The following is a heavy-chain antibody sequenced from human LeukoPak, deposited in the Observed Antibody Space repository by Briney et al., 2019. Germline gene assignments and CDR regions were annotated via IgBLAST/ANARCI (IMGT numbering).Heavy chain of an antibody. CDR3: ARDVFSLGDS. CDR1: GFSLSYYG. D-gene: IGHD2/OR15-2a*01. CDR2: INHDGSLT. J-gene: IGHJ4*02. V-gene: IGHV3-74*01. Sequence: GGSLRLSCAASGFSLSYYGMHWVRQAPGKGLVWVSRINHDGSLTNYADSVMGRFTISRDIAKNTLYLQMNSLGAEDTALYYCARDVFSLGDSWGQGTLVTVSS.